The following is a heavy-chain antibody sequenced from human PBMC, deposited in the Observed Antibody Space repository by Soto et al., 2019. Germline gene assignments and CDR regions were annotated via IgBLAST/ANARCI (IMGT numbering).Heavy chain of an antibody. CDR2: IYSGGST. CDR3: ARYNWNDASFDY. D-gene: IGHD1-1*01. CDR1: GFTVSSNY. Sequence: GGSLRLSCAAYGFTVSSNYMSWVRQAPGKGLEWVSVIYSGGSTYYADSVKGRFTISRDNSKNTLYLQMNSLRAEDTAVYYCARYNWNDASFDYWGQGTLVTVSS. J-gene: IGHJ4*02. V-gene: IGHV3-66*01.